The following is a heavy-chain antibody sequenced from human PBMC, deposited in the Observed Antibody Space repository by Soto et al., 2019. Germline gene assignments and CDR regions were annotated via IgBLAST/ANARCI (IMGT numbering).Heavy chain of an antibody. CDR2: TYYRSKWYN. D-gene: IGHD6-19*01. CDR3: ARVRASLWLAPPGGYYCYGMDV. V-gene: IGHV6-1*01. CDR1: GDSVSSNSAA. Sequence: PSQTLSLTCAISGDSVSSNSAAWNWIRQSPSRGLEWLGRTYYRSKWYNDYAVSVKSRITINPDTSKNQFSLQLNSVTPEDTAVYYCARVRASLWLAPPGGYYCYGMDVWGQGTTVTVSS. J-gene: IGHJ6*02.